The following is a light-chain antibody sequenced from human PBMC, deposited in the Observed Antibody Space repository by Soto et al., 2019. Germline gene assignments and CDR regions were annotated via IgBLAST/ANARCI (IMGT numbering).Light chain of an antibody. Sequence: EIFLTQSPCTLSLSPGERATLSCRASQSISSTYLAWYRQKPGQAPRLLIYAASSRATGIPDRFSGSGSGTDFTLTISRLEPEDFAVYYCQQYYASSWTFGQGTKVDIK. CDR1: QSISSTY. J-gene: IGKJ1*01. V-gene: IGKV3-20*01. CDR3: QQYYASSWT. CDR2: AAS.